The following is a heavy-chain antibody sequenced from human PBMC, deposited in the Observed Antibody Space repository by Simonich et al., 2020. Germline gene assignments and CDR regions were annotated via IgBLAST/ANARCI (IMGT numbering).Heavy chain of an antibody. CDR1: GYTFTGYY. D-gene: IGHD6-13*01. CDR2: INPNSSGT. Sequence: QVQLVQSGAEVKKPGASVKVSCKASGYTFTGYYMHWVRQAPGQVLEGMGWINPNSSGTNDAQKFQGRVTMTRETSISTAYMELSRLRSDDTAVYYCARDSYSSWYFDLWGRGTLVTVSS. J-gene: IGHJ2*01. V-gene: IGHV1-2*02. CDR3: ARDSYSSWYFDL.